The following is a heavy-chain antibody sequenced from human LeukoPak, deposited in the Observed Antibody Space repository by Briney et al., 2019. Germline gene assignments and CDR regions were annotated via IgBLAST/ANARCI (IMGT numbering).Heavy chain of an antibody. V-gene: IGHV3-48*01. CDR2: ISSSSSTI. Sequence: GGSLRLSCAASGFTFSSYSMNWVRQAPGKGLEWGSYISSSSSTIYYADSVKGRFTIYRENEKKSVYMQMNRQRAEDTGVYYCATDPSYGDYAPPLDYWGQGTLVTVSS. D-gene: IGHD4-17*01. J-gene: IGHJ4*02. CDR1: GFTFSSYS. CDR3: ATDPSYGDYAPPLDY.